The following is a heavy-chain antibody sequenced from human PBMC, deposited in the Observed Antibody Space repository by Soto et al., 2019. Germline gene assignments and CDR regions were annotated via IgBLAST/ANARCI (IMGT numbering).Heavy chain of an antibody. CDR3: TSSPYYYDCRSLDV. J-gene: IGHJ6*04. CDR1: GGSISSGGYY. V-gene: IGHV4-31*03. D-gene: IGHD3-22*01. CDR2: IYYSGST. Sequence: SETLSLTCTVSGGSISSGGYYWSWIRQHPGKGLEWIGYIYYSGSTYYNPSLKSRVTISVDTSRNQFSLKLSSVTAADTAVYYFTSSPYYYDCRSLDVWGKGTTVTVSS.